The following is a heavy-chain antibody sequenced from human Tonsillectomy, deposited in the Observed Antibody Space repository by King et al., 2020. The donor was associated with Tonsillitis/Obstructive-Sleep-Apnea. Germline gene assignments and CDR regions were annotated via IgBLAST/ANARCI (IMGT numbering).Heavy chain of an antibody. D-gene: IGHD1-1*01. CDR1: GFTFSTYG. CDR2: LWYDGSNK. V-gene: IGHV3-33*01. J-gene: IGHJ6*04. Sequence: QLVQSGGGVVQPGRSLRLSCAASGFTFSTYGMHWVRQAPGKGLEWVAVLWYDGSNKYYADSVKGRFTGSRDNSKNTLYLQMNSRRAEDTAVYYCGRGYNLYYGMEVWGEGTTVTVPS. CDR3: GRGYNLYYGMEV.